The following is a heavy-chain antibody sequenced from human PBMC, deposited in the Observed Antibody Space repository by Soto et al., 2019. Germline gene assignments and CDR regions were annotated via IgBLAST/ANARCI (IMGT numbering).Heavy chain of an antibody. V-gene: IGHV1-2*04. CDR3: ARAYDRGYYYYGMDV. D-gene: IGHD3-22*01. Sequence: GASVKVSCKASGYTFTGYYMHWVRQAPGQGLEWMGWINPNSGGTNYAQKFQGWVTMTRDTSISTAYMELSRLRSDDTAVYYCARAYDRGYYYYGMDVWGQGTTVTVSS. J-gene: IGHJ6*02. CDR2: INPNSGGT. CDR1: GYTFTGYY.